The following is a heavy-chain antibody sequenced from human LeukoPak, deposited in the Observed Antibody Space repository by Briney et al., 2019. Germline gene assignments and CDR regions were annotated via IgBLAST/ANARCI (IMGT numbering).Heavy chain of an antibody. D-gene: IGHD5-12*01. Sequence: PGESLKISCKGSGYSFTSYWIGWVRQMPGKGLEWMGIIYPGDSDTRYSPSFQGQVTISADKSISTAYLQGSSLKASDTAMYYCARHLNSGYDLAEENWFDPWGQGTLVTVSS. V-gene: IGHV5-51*01. CDR1: GYSFTSYW. J-gene: IGHJ5*02. CDR3: ARHLNSGYDLAEENWFDP. CDR2: IYPGDSDT.